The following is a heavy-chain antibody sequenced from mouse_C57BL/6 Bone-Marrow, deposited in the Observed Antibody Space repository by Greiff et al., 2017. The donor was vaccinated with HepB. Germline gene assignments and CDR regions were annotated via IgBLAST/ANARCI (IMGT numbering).Heavy chain of an antibody. Sequence: EVQLVESGPGLVKPSQSLSLTCSVTGYSITSGYYWNWIRQFPGNKLEWMGYISYDGSNNYNPSLKNRISITRDTSKNQFFLKLNSVTTEDTATYYCAGDYSKSYWYFDVWGTGTTVTVSS. D-gene: IGHD2-5*01. CDR2: ISYDGSN. CDR1: GYSITSGYY. CDR3: AGDYSKSYWYFDV. J-gene: IGHJ1*03. V-gene: IGHV3-6*01.